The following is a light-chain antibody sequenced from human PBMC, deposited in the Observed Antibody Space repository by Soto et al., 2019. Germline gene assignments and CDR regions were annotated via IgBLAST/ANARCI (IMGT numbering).Light chain of an antibody. J-gene: IGKJ1*01. CDR3: QQGNSFPPT. Sequence: DIQMTQSPSSVSASVGDRVTITCRASQDISTWLAWYKQKPGEAPKLLSSAASSLQTGVPSRFSGSGSATNFTLTISSLQPEDFATYFCQQGNSFPPTFGQGTKV. V-gene: IGKV1-12*01. CDR1: QDISTW. CDR2: AAS.